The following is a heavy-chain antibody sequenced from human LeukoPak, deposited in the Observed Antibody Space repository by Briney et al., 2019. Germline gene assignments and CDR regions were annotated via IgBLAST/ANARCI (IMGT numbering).Heavy chain of an antibody. CDR1: GFTFSSYW. Sequence: GGSLRLSCAASGFTFSSYWMSWVRQAPGKGLEWVANIKQDGSEKYYVDSVKGRFTISRDNAKNSLYLQMNSLRAEDTAVYYCAKGTVFGVVRSGGLDYWGQGTLVTVSS. V-gene: IGHV3-7*03. J-gene: IGHJ4*02. D-gene: IGHD3-3*01. CDR3: AKGTVFGVVRSGGLDY. CDR2: IKQDGSEK.